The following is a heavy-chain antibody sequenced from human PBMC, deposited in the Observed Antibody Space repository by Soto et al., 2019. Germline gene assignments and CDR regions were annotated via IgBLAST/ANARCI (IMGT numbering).Heavy chain of an antibody. D-gene: IGHD2-8*01. CDR1: GYTLTSYA. Sequence: RASVKVSCKASGYTLTSYAMHWVRQAPGQRLEWMGWINAGNGNTKYSQKFQGRVTITRDTSASTAYMELSSLRSEDTAVYYCARGEENIVLMVYAPYYYYGMDVWGQGTTVTVSS. J-gene: IGHJ6*02. CDR2: INAGNGNT. V-gene: IGHV1-3*01. CDR3: ARGEENIVLMVYAPYYYYGMDV.